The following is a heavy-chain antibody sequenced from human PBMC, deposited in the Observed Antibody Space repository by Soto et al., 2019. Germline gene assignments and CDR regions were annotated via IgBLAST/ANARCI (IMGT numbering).Heavy chain of an antibody. CDR3: ARDWVCCGSCFGAFDI. CDR2: ISSTGSTI. V-gene: IGHV3-11*01. J-gene: IGHJ3*02. Sequence: QVQLVESGGGLVKPGGSLRLSCAASGFIFSDYYMNWIRQAPGKGLEWVSYISSTGSTIYYTDSVKGRFTISRDNAKNSLYLQMNSLRAEDTAVYYCARDWVCCGSCFGAFDIWGQGAMVTVSS. D-gene: IGHD2-15*01. CDR1: GFIFSDYY.